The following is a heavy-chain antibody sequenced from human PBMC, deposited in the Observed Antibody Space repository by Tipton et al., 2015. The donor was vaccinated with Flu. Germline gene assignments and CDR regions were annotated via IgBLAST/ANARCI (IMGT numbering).Heavy chain of an antibody. D-gene: IGHD3-10*01. CDR1: GFTFSSYA. V-gene: IGHV4-4*07. CDR3: ARGLYGSGSYQRRYFDY. CDR2: IFRTGST. Sequence: LRLSCAASGFTFSSYAMSWVRQPPGKGLEWIGNIFRTGSTYHNPSLKSRVTMSVDTSKNQFSLKLSSVTAADTAVYYCARGLYGSGSYQRRYFDYWGQGTLVTVSS. J-gene: IGHJ4*02.